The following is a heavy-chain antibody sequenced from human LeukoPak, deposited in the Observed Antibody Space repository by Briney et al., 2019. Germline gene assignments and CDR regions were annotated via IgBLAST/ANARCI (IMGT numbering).Heavy chain of an antibody. J-gene: IGHJ4*02. CDR2: ISSGSTYI. D-gene: IGHD1-26*01. CDR3: ARDFRSGSYSGDYYFDY. V-gene: IGHV3-21*06. CDR1: GFTFSNAW. Sequence: GGSLRLSCAASGFTFSNAWMNWVRQAPGKGLEWVSSISSGSTYIYYADSVKGRFTISRDNGETSLYLQMSSLRTEDTAVYYCARDFRSGSYSGDYYFDYWGQGTLVTVSS.